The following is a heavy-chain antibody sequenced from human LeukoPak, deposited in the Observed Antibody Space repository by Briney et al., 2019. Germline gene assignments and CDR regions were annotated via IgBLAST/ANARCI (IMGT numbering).Heavy chain of an antibody. CDR3: AREDSSGYYPIGH. D-gene: IGHD3-22*01. CDR1: GFTFRSYA. Sequence: PGGSLRLSCAASGFTFRSYAMHWVRQAPEKGLEYVSATSANGGRTYYANSVKGRFTISRDNSKSTLYLQMGDLRAEDMAVYYCAREDSSGYYPIGHWGQGILVTVSS. V-gene: IGHV3-64*01. J-gene: IGHJ4*02. CDR2: TSANGGRT.